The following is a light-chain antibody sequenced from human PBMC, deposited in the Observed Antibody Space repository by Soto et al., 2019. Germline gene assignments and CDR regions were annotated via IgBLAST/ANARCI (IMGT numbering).Light chain of an antibody. Sequence: PVLTQSSSASASLGSSVKLTCTLSSGHSSYIIAWHQQQPGKAPRYLIKLEGSGSYNKGSGVPDRFSGSSSGADRYLTISNLQSEDEADYYCETWDSNTKVFGGGTKLTVL. CDR2: LEGSGSY. J-gene: IGLJ3*02. CDR3: ETWDSNTKV. V-gene: IGLV4-60*03. CDR1: SGHSSYI.